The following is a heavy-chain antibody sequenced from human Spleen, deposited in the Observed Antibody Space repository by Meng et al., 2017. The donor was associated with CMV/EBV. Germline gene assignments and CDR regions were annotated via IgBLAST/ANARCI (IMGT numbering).Heavy chain of an antibody. V-gene: IGHV4-59*01. D-gene: IGHD6-6*01. Sequence: SETLSLTCTVSGGSISTYYWNLIRQSPGKGLEWIGYAHYSGSTTYNPSLKSRVTISVDTSKNQFSLGLSSVTAADTAVYYCARGKSSSSHYYYYAMDVWGQGTTVTVSS. CDR2: AHYSGST. J-gene: IGHJ6*02. CDR1: GGSISTYY. CDR3: ARGKSSSSHYYYYAMDV.